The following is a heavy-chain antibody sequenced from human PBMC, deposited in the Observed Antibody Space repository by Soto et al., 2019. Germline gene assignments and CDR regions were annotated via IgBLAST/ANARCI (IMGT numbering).Heavy chain of an antibody. Sequence: QVQLVQSGAEVKKPGASVKVSCKTSGYTFTNYAIHWVRQAPGQRLEWMGWINAGNGNTKYSQNFQGRVTITRDTSASTAYMELSSLSSEDTAGYYCASGYGDYWGQGSLVTVSS. CDR1: GYTFTNYA. D-gene: IGHD5-12*01. J-gene: IGHJ4*02. V-gene: IGHV1-3*01. CDR3: ASGYGDY. CDR2: INAGNGNT.